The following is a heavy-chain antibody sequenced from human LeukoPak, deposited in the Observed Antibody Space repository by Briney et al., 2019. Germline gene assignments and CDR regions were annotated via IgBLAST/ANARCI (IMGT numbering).Heavy chain of an antibody. CDR3: ARDPAEYSYGYWRQPFDY. Sequence: GASVKVSCKASGYTFTGYYMHWVRQAPGQGLEWMGIINPSGGSTSYAQKFQGRVTMTRDTSTSTVYMELSSLRSEDTAVYYCARDPAEYSYGYWRQPFDYWGQGTLVTVSS. CDR1: GYTFTGYY. D-gene: IGHD5-18*01. J-gene: IGHJ4*02. V-gene: IGHV1-46*01. CDR2: INPSGGST.